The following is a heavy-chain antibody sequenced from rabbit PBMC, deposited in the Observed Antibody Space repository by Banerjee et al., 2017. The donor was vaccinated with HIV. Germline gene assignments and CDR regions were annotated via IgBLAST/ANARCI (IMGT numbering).Heavy chain of an antibody. V-gene: IGHV1S40*01. J-gene: IGHJ4*01. D-gene: IGHD6-1*01. CDR1: GFSLSSGYD. CDR2: IYTGSGHT. CDR3: ARGGYDANYFNL. Sequence: QSLEESGGDLVKPGASLTLTCTASGFSLSSGYDMCWVRQAPGKGLEWIGCIYTGSGHTYYANWAKGRFTISKTSSTTVTLQMTSLTAADTATYFCARGGYDANYFNLRGPGTLVTVS.